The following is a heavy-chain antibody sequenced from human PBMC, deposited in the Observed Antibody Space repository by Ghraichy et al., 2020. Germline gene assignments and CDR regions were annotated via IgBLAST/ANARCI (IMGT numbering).Heavy chain of an antibody. J-gene: IGHJ4*02. D-gene: IGHD1-26*01. Sequence: GESLNISCAASGFTFSSYAMSWVRQAPGKGLEWVSAISGSGGRTYYADSVKGRFTISRDNSKNTLYLQMNSLRAEDTAVYYCAKGDWELLYPFDYWGQGTLVTVSS. CDR1: GFTFSSYA. V-gene: IGHV3-23*01. CDR3: AKGDWELLYPFDY. CDR2: ISGSGGRT.